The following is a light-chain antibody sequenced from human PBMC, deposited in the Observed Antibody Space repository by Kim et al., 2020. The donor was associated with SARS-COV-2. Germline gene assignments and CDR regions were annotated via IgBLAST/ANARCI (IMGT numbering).Light chain of an antibody. Sequence: ASVGDRVPITCRASQGIRSYLAWLQQKPGEAPKLLIYAASTLQTGVPSRFSGSGSGTDFTLTISSLQPEDFATYFCQQLNSYPLTFGGGTKVDIK. CDR1: QGIRSY. J-gene: IGKJ4*01. CDR3: QQLNSYPLT. CDR2: AAS. V-gene: IGKV1-9*01.